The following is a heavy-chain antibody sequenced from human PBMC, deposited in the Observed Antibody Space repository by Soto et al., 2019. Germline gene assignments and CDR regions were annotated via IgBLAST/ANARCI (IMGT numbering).Heavy chain of an antibody. J-gene: IGHJ4*02. D-gene: IGHD5-12*01. CDR2: FDPEDGET. V-gene: IGHV1-24*01. CDR3: ATDRLWPVKGWLQWDY. CDR1: GYTLTELS. Sequence: ASVKVSCKVSGYTLTELSMHWVRQAPGKGLEWMGGFDPEDGETIYAQKFQGRVTMTEDTSTDTAYMELSSLRSEDTAVYYCATDRLWPVKGWLQWDYWGQGTLVTVSS.